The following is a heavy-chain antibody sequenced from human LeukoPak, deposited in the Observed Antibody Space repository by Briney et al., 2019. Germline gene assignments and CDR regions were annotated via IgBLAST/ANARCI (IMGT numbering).Heavy chain of an antibody. CDR1: GFTFSSYS. CDR3: ARNRARFDY. Sequence: GGSLRLSCAASGFTFSSYSMNWVRQAPGKGLEWVSHISSGSGSISYADSVKGRFTISRDNAKNSLYLQMNSLRAEDTAVYYCARNRARFDYWGQGTLVTVSS. CDR2: ISSGSGSI. D-gene: IGHD2/OR15-2a*01. J-gene: IGHJ4*02. V-gene: IGHV3-48*04.